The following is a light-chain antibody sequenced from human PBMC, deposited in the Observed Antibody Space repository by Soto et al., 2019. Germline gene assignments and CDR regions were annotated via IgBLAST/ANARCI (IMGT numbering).Light chain of an antibody. CDR1: SGHSSYI. J-gene: IGLJ3*02. Sequence: QPVLTQSSSASASLGSSVKLTCTLSSGHSSYIIAWHQQQPGKAPRYLMKLEGSGSYNKGSGVPDRFSGSSSGADRYLTISILLFQDEADYYCQTWDSNTHTVFGGGTKPTVL. CDR2: LEGSGSY. CDR3: QTWDSNTHTV. V-gene: IGLV4-60*02.